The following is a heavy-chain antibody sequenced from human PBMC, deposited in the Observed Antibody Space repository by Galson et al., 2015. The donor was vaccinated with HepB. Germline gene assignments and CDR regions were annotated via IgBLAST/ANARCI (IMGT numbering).Heavy chain of an antibody. J-gene: IGHJ4*02. CDR1: GYTFTGYK. Sequence: PVKVSCKASGYTFTGYKINWVRQAHRQGLEWMGGIDPKSGATYYAQKFTGGATMTRGTSISTVYMQLTSLRSDDTALYYCAGAHPLYGDTPSPLVYWGQETLVTVSS. CDR3: AGAHPLYGDTPSPLVY. V-gene: IGHV1-2*02. D-gene: IGHD2-21*02. CDR2: IDPKSGAT.